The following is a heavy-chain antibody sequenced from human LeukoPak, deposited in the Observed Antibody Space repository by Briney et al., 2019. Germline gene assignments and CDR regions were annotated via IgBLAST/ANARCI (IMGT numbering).Heavy chain of an antibody. J-gene: IGHJ6*03. CDR1: GGSMSSHY. CDR3: AKHDTVFGAAHFYMDV. V-gene: IGHV4-4*09. Sequence: SETLSLTCTVSGGSMSSHYWSRIRQPPGKGLEWVGYIYSTGNTNYNPSLKGRVTISLDTSKNQFSLNLSSVTAADTAVYYCAKHDTVFGAAHFYMDVWGKGTTVTVSS. D-gene: IGHD3-3*01. CDR2: IYSTGNT.